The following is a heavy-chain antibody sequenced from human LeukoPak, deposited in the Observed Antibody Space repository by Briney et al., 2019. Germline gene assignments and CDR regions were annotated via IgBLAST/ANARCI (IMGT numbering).Heavy chain of an antibody. CDR2: ISNGGGFK. CDR1: GFSFKNYA. CDR3: ATEYSDNSGYCFH. J-gene: IGHJ4*02. D-gene: IGHD3-22*01. V-gene: IGHV3-21*01. Sequence: GGSLRFSCAGSGFSFKNYAMSWVRQAPGKGLEWVSSISNGGGFKSYADSLEGRFAISRENAKNSLYLQMNSLRAEDTAVYYCATEYSDNSGYCFHWGQGTLVTVSS.